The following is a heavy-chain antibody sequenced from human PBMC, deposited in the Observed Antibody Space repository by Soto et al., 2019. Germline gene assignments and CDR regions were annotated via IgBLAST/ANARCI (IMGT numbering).Heavy chain of an antibody. J-gene: IGHJ4*02. CDR2: ISYDGSNK. CDR1: GFTFSSYA. CDR3: ARPGLDGGWDY. D-gene: IGHD2-15*01. V-gene: IGHV3-30-3*01. Sequence: QVQLVESGGGVVQPGRSLRLSCAASGFTFSSYAMHWVHQAPGKGLEWVAVISYDGSNKYYADSVKGRFTISRDNSKNTLYLQMNSLRAEDTAVHYCARPGLDGGWDYRGQGTLVTVSS.